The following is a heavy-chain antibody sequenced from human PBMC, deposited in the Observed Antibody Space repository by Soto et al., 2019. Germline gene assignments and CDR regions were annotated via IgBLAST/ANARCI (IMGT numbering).Heavy chain of an antibody. CDR2: IYYSGST. J-gene: IGHJ4*02. D-gene: IGHD3-10*01. Sequence: SETLSLTCTVSGGSISSYYWSWIRQPSGKGLEWIGYIYYSGSTNYNPSLKSRVTISVDTSKNQFSLKLSSVTAADTAVYYCARHGSGSYYAYWGQGTLVTVSS. V-gene: IGHV4-59*08. CDR3: ARHGSGSYYAY. CDR1: GGSISSYY.